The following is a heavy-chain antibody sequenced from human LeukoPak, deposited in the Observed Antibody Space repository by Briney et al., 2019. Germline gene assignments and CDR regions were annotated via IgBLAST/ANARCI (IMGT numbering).Heavy chain of an antibody. CDR2: ISAYNGNT. CDR3: ARVQYYDSSGLVDY. D-gene: IGHD3-22*01. V-gene: IGHV1-18*01. Sequence: SVKVSCKASGYTFTSYGISWVRQAPGQGLEWMGWISAYNGNTNYAQKLQGRVTMTTDTSTSTGYMELRSLRSDDTAMYYCARVQYYDSSGLVDYWGQGTLVTVSS. CDR1: GYTFTSYG. J-gene: IGHJ4*02.